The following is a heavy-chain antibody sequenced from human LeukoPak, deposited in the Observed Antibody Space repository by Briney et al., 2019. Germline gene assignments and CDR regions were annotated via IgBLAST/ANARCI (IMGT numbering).Heavy chain of an antibody. CDR2: MNPNSGNT. Sequence: GASVKVSCKASGYTFTSYDINWVRQATGQGLEWMGWMNPNSGNTGYAQKFQGRVTITRNTSISTAYMELSSLRSEGTAVYYCARADTTYYYYYYMDVWGKGTTVTVSS. J-gene: IGHJ6*03. D-gene: IGHD1-26*01. CDR1: GYTFTSYD. V-gene: IGHV1-8*03. CDR3: ARADTTYYYYYYMDV.